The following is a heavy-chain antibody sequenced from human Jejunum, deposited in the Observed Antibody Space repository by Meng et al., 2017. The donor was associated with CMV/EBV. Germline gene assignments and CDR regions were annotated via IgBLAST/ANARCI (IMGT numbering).Heavy chain of an antibody. V-gene: IGHV3-23*03. D-gene: IGHD1-1*01. Sequence: SGFSFGDYTMHWVRQSPGKGLEWVSLINWNGSPTYYADSVKGRFTISRDNSRRMVYLEMNSLRADDTAVYFCAKDTTPDSRFNLDHWGQGTLVTVSS. CDR2: INWNGSPT. J-gene: IGHJ4*02. CDR1: GFSFGDYT. CDR3: AKDTTPDSRFNLDH.